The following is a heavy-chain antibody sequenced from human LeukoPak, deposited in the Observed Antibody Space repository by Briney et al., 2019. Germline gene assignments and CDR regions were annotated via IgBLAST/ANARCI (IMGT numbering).Heavy chain of an antibody. CDR1: GFTFSSYG. J-gene: IGHJ4*02. Sequence: GRSLRLSCAASGFTFSSYGMHWVRRAPGKGLEWVAVISYDGSNKYYADSVKGRFTISRDNSKNTLYLQMNSLRAEDTAVYYCAKVSGDSSGYYYFDYWGQGTLVTVSS. D-gene: IGHD3-22*01. CDR3: AKVSGDSSGYYYFDY. CDR2: ISYDGSNK. V-gene: IGHV3-30*18.